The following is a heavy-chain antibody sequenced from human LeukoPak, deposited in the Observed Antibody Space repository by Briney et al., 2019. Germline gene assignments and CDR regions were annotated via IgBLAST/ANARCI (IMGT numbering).Heavy chain of an antibody. CDR1: GYTFTSYY. CDR2: INPSGGST. J-gene: IGHJ4*02. Sequence: ASVKVSCKASGYTFTSYYMHWVRQAPGQGLEWMGIINPSGGSTSYAQKFQGRVTMTRDMSTSTVYMELRSLRSDDTAVYYCARDLAMIVSAGELGVDYWGQGTLVTVSS. D-gene: IGHD3-22*01. V-gene: IGHV1-46*01. CDR3: ARDLAMIVSAGELGVDY.